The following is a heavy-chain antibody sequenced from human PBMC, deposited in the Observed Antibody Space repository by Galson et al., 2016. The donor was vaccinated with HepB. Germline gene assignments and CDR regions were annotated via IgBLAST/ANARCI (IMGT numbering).Heavy chain of an antibody. CDR3: ARQYRGGPSDY. D-gene: IGHD5-12*01. J-gene: IGHJ4*02. V-gene: IGHV4-4*02. Sequence: ETLSLTCAVSGGSISNSDWWTWVRQPPGQGLEWIGQIFHSGRVNYTPSLASRVTISVDTSNNHFSLRLTSVTAADTALYYCARQYRGGPSDYWGQGTLVIVSS. CDR2: IFHSGRV. CDR1: GGSISNSDW.